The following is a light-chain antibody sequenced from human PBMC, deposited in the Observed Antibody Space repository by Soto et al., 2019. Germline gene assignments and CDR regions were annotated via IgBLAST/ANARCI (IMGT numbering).Light chain of an antibody. J-gene: IGKJ4*01. CDR3: QQYNSYSLT. CDR2: KAS. Sequence: DIQMTQSRSTLSASVGDRVTITCRASQSISSWLAWYQQKPGKAPKLLIYKASSLESGVPSRFSGSGSGTEFTLTISSLQPDAFASYFFQQYNSYSLTFGGGNKVEIK. V-gene: IGKV1-5*03. CDR1: QSISSW.